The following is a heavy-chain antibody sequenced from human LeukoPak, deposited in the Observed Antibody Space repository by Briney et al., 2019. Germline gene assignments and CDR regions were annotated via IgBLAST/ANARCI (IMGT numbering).Heavy chain of an antibody. Sequence: GASVKVSCKASGYTFTSYDINWVRQATGQGLEWMGWMNPNSGNTGYAQKFQGRVTMTRNTSISTAYMELSSLRSEDTAVYYCARRGADSSSWYGRLFNSAFDYWGQGTLVTVSS. CDR1: GYTFTSYD. D-gene: IGHD6-13*01. J-gene: IGHJ4*02. CDR2: MNPNSGNT. V-gene: IGHV1-8*01. CDR3: ARRGADSSSWYGRLFNSAFDY.